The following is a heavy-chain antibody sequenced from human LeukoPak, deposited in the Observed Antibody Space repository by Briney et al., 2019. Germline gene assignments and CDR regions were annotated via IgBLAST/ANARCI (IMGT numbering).Heavy chain of an antibody. Sequence: SVKVSCKASGYTFTSYDINWVRQAPGQGLEWMGGIIPIFGTANYAQKFQGRVTITTDESTSTAYMELSSLRSEDTAVYYCARGEGNWNSYYYYYYMDVWGKGTTVTVSS. CDR3: ARGEGNWNSYYYYYYMDV. CDR2: IIPIFGTA. D-gene: IGHD1-7*01. J-gene: IGHJ6*03. CDR1: GYTFTSYD. V-gene: IGHV1-69*05.